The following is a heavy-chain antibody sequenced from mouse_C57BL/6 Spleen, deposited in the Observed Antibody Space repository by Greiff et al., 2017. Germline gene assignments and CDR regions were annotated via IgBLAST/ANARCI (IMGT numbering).Heavy chain of an antibody. D-gene: IGHD2-3*01. J-gene: IGHJ1*03. V-gene: IGHV1-80*01. CDR3: ARGILYDGYWYFDV. CDR1: GYAFSSYW. Sequence: VQLQESGAELVKPGASVKISCKASGYAFSSYWMNWVKQRPGKGLEWIGQIYPGDGDTTYNGKFKGKATLTADKSSSTAYMQLSSLTSEDSAVYFCARGILYDGYWYFDVWSTGTTVTVSS. CDR2: IYPGDGDT.